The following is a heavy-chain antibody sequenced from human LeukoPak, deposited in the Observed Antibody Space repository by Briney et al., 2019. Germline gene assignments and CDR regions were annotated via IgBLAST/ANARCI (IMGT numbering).Heavy chain of an antibody. D-gene: IGHD3-22*01. CDR3: ATAGRYYYDSSGYYSDY. Sequence: GGSLRLSCAASGFTFSSCGMSWVRQAPGKGLEWVSAISGSGGSTYYADSVKGRFTISRDNSKNTLYLQMNSLRAEDTAVYYCATAGRYYYDSSGYYSDYWGQGTLVTVSS. V-gene: IGHV3-23*01. CDR1: GFTFSSCG. CDR2: ISGSGGST. J-gene: IGHJ4*02.